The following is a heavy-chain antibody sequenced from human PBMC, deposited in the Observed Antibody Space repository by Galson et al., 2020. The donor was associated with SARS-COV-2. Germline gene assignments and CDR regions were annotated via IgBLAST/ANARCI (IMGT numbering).Heavy chain of an antibody. D-gene: IGHD3-22*01. CDR3: ARETSYYDSSGYPLRGGYYYGMDV. CDR1: GGSISSGGYY. Sequence: ASETLSLTCSVSGGSISSGGYYWSWIRQHPGKGLEWIGYIYYSGSTYYNPSLKSRVTISVDTSKNQFSLKLSSVTAADTAVYYCARETSYYDSSGYPLRGGYYYGMDVWGQGTTVTVS. CDR2: IYYSGST. V-gene: IGHV4-31*03. J-gene: IGHJ6*02.